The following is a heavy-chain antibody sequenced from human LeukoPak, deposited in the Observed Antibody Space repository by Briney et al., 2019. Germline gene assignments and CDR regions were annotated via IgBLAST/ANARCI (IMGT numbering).Heavy chain of an antibody. V-gene: IGHV3-53*01. D-gene: IGHD1-26*01. J-gene: IGHJ4*02. CDR3: ARCKIGSHFDY. CDR1: ALTVTNTY. CDR2: IYIGGST. Sequence: GGSLRLSCAASALTVTNTYMRWVRQAPGMGLEWVSVIYIGGSTYYADSVKGRFTISRDSSENTVYLQMTSLRVEDTALYYCARCKIGSHFDYWGQGTLVTVSS.